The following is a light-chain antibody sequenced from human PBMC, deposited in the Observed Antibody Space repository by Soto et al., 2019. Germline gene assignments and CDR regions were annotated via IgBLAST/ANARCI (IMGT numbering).Light chain of an antibody. CDR1: SSDVGGYDH. V-gene: IGLV2-14*03. CDR3: SSYTNKDTLL. J-gene: IGLJ3*02. Sequence: QSVLTQPASVSGSPGQSITISCTGTSSDVGGYDHVSWYQQHPGKAPKLIIYDVTVRPSGISRRFSGSKSDNTASLAVSGLQPEDEAYYYCSSYTNKDTLLLGGGTKPTVL. CDR2: DVT.